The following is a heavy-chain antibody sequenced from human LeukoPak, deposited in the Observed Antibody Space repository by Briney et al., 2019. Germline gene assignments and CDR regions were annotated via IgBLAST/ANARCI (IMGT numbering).Heavy chain of an antibody. CDR2: IYSGGST. D-gene: IGHD4-11*01. V-gene: IGHV3-53*01. J-gene: IGHJ4*02. CDR3: ARDHFSNYLDY. Sequence: GGSLRLSCAASGFTFSSYAMSWVRQAPGKGLEWVSLIYSGGSTYYADSVKGRFTISRDNSKNTLYLQMNSLRAEDTAVYYCARDHFSNYLDYWGQGTLVTVSS. CDR1: GFTFSSYA.